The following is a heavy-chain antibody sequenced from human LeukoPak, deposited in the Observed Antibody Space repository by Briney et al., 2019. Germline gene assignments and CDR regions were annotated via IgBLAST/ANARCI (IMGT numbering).Heavy chain of an antibody. CDR2: INHSGST. D-gene: IGHD2-15*01. CDR1: GGSFSGYY. CDR3: ASLAVVVVAAYFDY. J-gene: IGHJ4*02. V-gene: IGHV4-34*01. Sequence: SETLSLTCAVYGGSFSGYYWSWIRQPPGKGLEWIGEINHSGSTNYNPSLKSRVTISVDTSKNQFSLKLSSVTAADTAAYYCASLAVVVVAAYFDYWGQGTLVTVSS.